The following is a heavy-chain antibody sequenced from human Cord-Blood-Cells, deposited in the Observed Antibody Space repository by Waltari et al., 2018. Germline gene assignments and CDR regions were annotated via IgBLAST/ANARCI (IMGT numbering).Heavy chain of an antibody. D-gene: IGHD3-9*01. CDR2: LDPENGET. J-gene: IGHJ3*02. CDR1: GYTLTELS. Sequence: QVQLVQSGAEVKKPGASVKVSCKVSGYTLTELSMHWVRQAPGKGLEWMGVLDPENGETTNAQRSKGGDTIPKNTSTNAATMNLGSWSSRDRACFYFAPVLPIYDILTGYSFFALVIWGQGKMVTVS. V-gene: IGHV1-24*01. CDR3: APVLPIYDILTGYSFFALVI.